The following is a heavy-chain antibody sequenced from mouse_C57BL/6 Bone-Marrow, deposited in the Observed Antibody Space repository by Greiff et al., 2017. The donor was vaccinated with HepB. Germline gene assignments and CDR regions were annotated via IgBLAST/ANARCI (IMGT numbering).Heavy chain of an antibody. Sequence: QVQLKQSGAELVKPGASVKLSCKASGYTFTEYTIHWVKQRSGQGLEWIGWFYPGSGSIKYNEKFKDKATLTADKSSSTVYMELSRLTSEDSAVYFCARHSPTAQAPYYAMDYWGQGTSVTVSS. CDR2: FYPGSGSI. D-gene: IGHD3-2*02. J-gene: IGHJ4*01. CDR1: GYTFTEYT. V-gene: IGHV1-62-2*01. CDR3: ARHSPTAQAPYYAMDY.